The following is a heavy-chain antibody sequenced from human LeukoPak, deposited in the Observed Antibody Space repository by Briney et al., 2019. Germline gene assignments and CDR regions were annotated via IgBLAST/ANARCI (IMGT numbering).Heavy chain of an antibody. Sequence: SVKVSCKASGGTFSRYAISWVRQAPGQGLEWMGGIIPMFGIANYAQKFQGRVTITADESTSTAYMELSSLRSEDTAVYYCARDDAGTHDSWGQGTLVTVSS. V-gene: IGHV1-69*01. CDR1: GGTFSRYA. CDR2: IIPMFGIA. D-gene: IGHD3/OR15-3a*01. J-gene: IGHJ5*01. CDR3: ARDDAGTHDS.